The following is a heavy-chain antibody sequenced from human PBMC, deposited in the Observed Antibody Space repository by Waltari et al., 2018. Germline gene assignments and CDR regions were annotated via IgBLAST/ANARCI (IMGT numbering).Heavy chain of an antibody. V-gene: IGHV1-2*02. CDR2: INPNSGGT. CDR3: ARVRGYSYGPYYFDY. CDR1: GYTFTGYY. Sequence: QVQLVQSGAEVKKPGASVKVSCKASGYTFTGYYMHWLRQAPGQGLEWIGWINPNSGGTNYAQKVQGRVTMTRDTSISTAYMELSRLRSDDTAVYYCARVRGYSYGPYYFDYWGQGTLVTVSS. J-gene: IGHJ4*02. D-gene: IGHD5-18*01.